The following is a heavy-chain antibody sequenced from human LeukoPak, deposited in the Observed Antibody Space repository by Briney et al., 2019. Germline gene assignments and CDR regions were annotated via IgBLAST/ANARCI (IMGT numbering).Heavy chain of an antibody. Sequence: SETLSLTCTVSGGSISSSSYYWGWIRQPPGKGLEWIGSIYYSGSTYYNPSLKSRVTISVDTSKNQFSLKLSSVTAADTAVYYCAGDDYGDKGGLPFFYYYYYYMDVWGKGTTVTVSS. D-gene: IGHD4-17*01. CDR1: GGSISSSSYY. CDR3: AGDDYGDKGGLPFFYYYYYYMDV. CDR2: IYYSGST. V-gene: IGHV4-39*07. J-gene: IGHJ6*03.